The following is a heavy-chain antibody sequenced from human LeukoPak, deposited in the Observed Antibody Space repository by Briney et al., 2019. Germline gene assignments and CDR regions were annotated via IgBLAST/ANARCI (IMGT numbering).Heavy chain of an antibody. D-gene: IGHD2-2*01. CDR2: IYYSGST. Sequence: SETLSLTCTVSGGSISSYYWSWLRQPPGKGLEWIGYIYYSGSTNYNPSLKSRVTISVDTSKNQFSLKLSSVTAADTAVYYCARGVVPAARRSLGRFYFDYWGQGTLVTVSS. J-gene: IGHJ4*02. CDR3: ARGVVPAARRSLGRFYFDY. CDR1: GGSISSYY. V-gene: IGHV4-59*01.